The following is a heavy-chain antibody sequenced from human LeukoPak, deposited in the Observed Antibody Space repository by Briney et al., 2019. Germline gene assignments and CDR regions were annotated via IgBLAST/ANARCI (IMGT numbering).Heavy chain of an antibody. CDR3: ARPYVDTAKVGSDY. Sequence: SETLSLTCTVSGGSISSSSYYWGWIRQPPGKGLEWIGSIYYSGSTYYNPSLKSRVTISVDTSKNQFSLKLSSVTAADTAVYYCARPYVDTAKVGSDYWGQGTLVTVSS. CDR1: GGSISSSSYY. J-gene: IGHJ4*02. CDR2: IYYSGST. V-gene: IGHV4-39*07. D-gene: IGHD5-18*01.